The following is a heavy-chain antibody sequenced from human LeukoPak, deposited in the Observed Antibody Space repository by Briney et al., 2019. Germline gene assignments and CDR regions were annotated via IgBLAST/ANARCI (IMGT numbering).Heavy chain of an antibody. CDR3: ARSWDYGDYSH. D-gene: IGHD4-17*01. Sequence: GGSLRLSCAASGFTFSSYWMSWVRQAPGKGLEWVANIKQDGSEKYYVDSVRGRFTISRDNAKNSLYLQMNSLRAEDTAVYYCARSWDYGDYSHWGQGTLVTVSS. CDR1: GFTFSSYW. V-gene: IGHV3-7*01. CDR2: IKQDGSEK. J-gene: IGHJ4*02.